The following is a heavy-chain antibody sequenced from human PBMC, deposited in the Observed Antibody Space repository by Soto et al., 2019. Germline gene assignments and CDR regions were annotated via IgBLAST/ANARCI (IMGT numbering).Heavy chain of an antibody. Sequence: GASVKVSCKASGYSFINYYTHWVRRAPGQGFEWMGRISPKSGVTDYAQKFQGRVSLTWDTSLNTAYMELSSLMSEDTAVYYCARPPGYISDWYYFDLWGQGTQVTVSS. V-gene: IGHV1-2*02. CDR3: ARPPGYISDWYYFDL. CDR2: ISPKSGVT. J-gene: IGHJ4*02. CDR1: GYSFINYY. D-gene: IGHD3-9*01.